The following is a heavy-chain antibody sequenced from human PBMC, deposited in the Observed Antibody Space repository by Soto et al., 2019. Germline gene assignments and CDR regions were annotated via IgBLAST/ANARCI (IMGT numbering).Heavy chain of an antibody. J-gene: IGHJ4*02. Sequence: QVQLVQSGAEVKKPGASVKVSCKTSGYTFAAFFIHWIRQAPGQGLEWMGWINPTSGATVSAQKFQDRVTMTRDTSISTAYMELRGLKSDDTAVYYCTRDPDYGYYGGYVFDYWGQGTPVSVSS. V-gene: IGHV1-2*02. CDR1: GYTFAAFF. D-gene: IGHD4-17*01. CDR3: TRDPDYGYYGGYVFDY. CDR2: INPTSGAT.